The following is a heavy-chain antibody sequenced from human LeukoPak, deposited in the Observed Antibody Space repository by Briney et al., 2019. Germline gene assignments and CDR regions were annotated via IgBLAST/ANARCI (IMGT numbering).Heavy chain of an antibody. CDR3: ARAPGYSSGWVYYYYYYMDV. V-gene: IGHV1-2*02. Sequence: ASVKVSCKASGYTFTNYGISWVRQAPGQGLEWMGWINPNSGGTNYAQKFQGRVTMTRDTSISTAYMELSRLRSDDTAVYYCARAPGYSSGWVYYYYYYMDVWGKGTTVTVSS. D-gene: IGHD6-19*01. CDR2: INPNSGGT. J-gene: IGHJ6*03. CDR1: GYTFTNYG.